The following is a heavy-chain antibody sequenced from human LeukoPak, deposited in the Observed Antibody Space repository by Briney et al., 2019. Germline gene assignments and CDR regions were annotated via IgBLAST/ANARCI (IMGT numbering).Heavy chain of an antibody. CDR1: GFTFSGAG. V-gene: IGHV3-15*01. Sequence: GGSLRLSCAASGFTFSGAGMSWVRQAPGKGLEWVGHIQSKGDGETTDYGAAVKGRFTISRDDSKDTLYLQMNNLQSEDTAVYYCPTDHTELGRYIGLGGRVVFWGQGTLATVSS. CDR3: PTDHTELGRYIGLGGRVVF. CDR2: IQSKGDGETT. D-gene: IGHD2-8*02. J-gene: IGHJ1*01.